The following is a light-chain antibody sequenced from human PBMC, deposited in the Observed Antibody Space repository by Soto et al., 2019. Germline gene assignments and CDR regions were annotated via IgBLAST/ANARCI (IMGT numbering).Light chain of an antibody. Sequence: ENVLKQSPGTLSLSPGERATLSCRAGQSVSSNSLAGYQQKPGQAPRLLIYGASSRATGIPDRFSGSGSGTDFTLIDSRLEPEDFAVYYCQQYGNSPTFGQGTRVEIK. CDR2: GAS. V-gene: IGKV3-20*01. CDR3: QQYGNSPT. J-gene: IGKJ1*01. CDR1: QSVSSNS.